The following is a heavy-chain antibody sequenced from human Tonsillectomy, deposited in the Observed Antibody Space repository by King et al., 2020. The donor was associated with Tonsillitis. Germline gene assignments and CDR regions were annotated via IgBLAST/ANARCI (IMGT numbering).Heavy chain of an antibody. Sequence: VQLVESGGGFVQPGGSLRLSCAASGFTFSSYAMSWVRQAPGKGLEWVSDINATGGSTYYADSVKGRFTISRDNSKNTLYLQMNSLGAEDTAVYYCAKDEEAYGGGNCSPNVLYYYYLDVWGKGTTVTVSS. V-gene: IGHV3-23*04. CDR1: GFTFSSYA. J-gene: IGHJ6*03. CDR2: INATGGST. CDR3: AKDEEAYGGGNCSPNVLYYYYLDV. D-gene: IGHD2-21*01.